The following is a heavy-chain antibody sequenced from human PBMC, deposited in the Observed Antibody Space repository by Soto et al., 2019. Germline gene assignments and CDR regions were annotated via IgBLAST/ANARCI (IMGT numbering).Heavy chain of an antibody. Sequence: GGSLRLSCAASGFTVSSNYMSWVRQAPGKGLEWVSVIYSGGSTYYADSVKGRFTISRDNSKNTRYLQMNSLRAEDTAVYYCAREYSGYDYSVGYFDYWGQGTLVTVSS. V-gene: IGHV3-66*01. D-gene: IGHD5-12*01. CDR2: IYSGGST. CDR1: GFTVSSNY. CDR3: AREYSGYDYSVGYFDY. J-gene: IGHJ4*02.